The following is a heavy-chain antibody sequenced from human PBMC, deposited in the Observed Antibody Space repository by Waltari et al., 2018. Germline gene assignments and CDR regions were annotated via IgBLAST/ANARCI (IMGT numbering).Heavy chain of an antibody. CDR3: AITVTTSWYFDL. V-gene: IGHV1-69*02. J-gene: IGHJ2*01. Sequence: QVQLVQSGAEVKKPGSSVKVSCKASGGTFSSYTISWVRQAPGQGLEWMGRIIPILGIANYAQKFQGRVTITTDESTSTAYMELSSLRSEDTAVYYCAITVTTSWYFDLWGRGTLVTVSS. D-gene: IGHD4-17*01. CDR1: GGTFSSYT. CDR2: IIPILGIA.